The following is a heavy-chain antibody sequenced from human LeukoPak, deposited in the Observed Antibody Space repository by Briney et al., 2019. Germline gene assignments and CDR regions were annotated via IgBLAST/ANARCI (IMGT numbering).Heavy chain of an antibody. CDR2: IYSGGST. V-gene: IGHV3-66*04. CDR3: ASHSSSWQKRYYFDY. CDR1: GFTVSSYY. J-gene: IGHJ4*02. Sequence: GGSLRLSCAASGFTVSSYYMSWVRQAPGKGLEWVSVIYSGGSTYYADSVEGRFTISRDNSKNTLYLQMNSLRAEDTAVYYCASHSSSWQKRYYFDYWGQGTLVTVSS. D-gene: IGHD6-13*01.